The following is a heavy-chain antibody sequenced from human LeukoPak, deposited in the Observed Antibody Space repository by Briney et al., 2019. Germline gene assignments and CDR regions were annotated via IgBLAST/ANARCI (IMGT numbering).Heavy chain of an antibody. CDR3: ARVPTTMDGLDY. D-gene: IGHD3-10*01. CDR2: MNPNSGNT. V-gene: IGHV1-8*01. J-gene: IGHJ4*02. Sequence: ASVKVSCKASGYTFTSYDINWVRQATGQGLEWMGWMNPNSGNTGYAQKFQGRVTMTRNTSISTAYMELSSLRSEDTAVYYCARVPTTMDGLDYWGQGTLVTVSS. CDR1: GYTFTSYD.